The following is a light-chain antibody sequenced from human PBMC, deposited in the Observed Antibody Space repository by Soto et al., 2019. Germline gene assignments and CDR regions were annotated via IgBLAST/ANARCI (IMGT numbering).Light chain of an antibody. J-gene: IGLJ1*01. V-gene: IGLV2-14*01. Sequence: QSALTQPASVSGSPGQSITISCTGSSSDVGGYIWVSWYQHHPGKAPKLIIYDVTIRPSGVSGRFSGSKSGNTASLTISGLHTDDEAEYFCVSYTSISTYVFGSGTKLTVL. CDR2: DVT. CDR3: VSYTSISTYV. CDR1: SSDVGGYIW.